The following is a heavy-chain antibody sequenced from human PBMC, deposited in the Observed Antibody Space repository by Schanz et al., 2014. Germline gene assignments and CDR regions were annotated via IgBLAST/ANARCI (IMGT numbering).Heavy chain of an antibody. CDR3: AKDAPYPFDL. CDR1: GFTFSSYS. J-gene: IGHJ2*01. Sequence: EVQLVESGGGLVQPGGSLRLSCAASGFTFSSYSMNWVRQAPGKGLEWVSYISSASSTINYADSVKGRFTISRDNAKNTLYLQMSSLRAEDTAIYYCAKDAPYPFDLWGRGTLITVSS. V-gene: IGHV3-48*01. CDR2: ISSASSTI.